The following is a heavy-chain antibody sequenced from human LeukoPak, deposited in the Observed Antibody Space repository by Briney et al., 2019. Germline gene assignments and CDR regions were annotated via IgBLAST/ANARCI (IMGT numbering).Heavy chain of an antibody. CDR3: ARLFELERPTHDAFGI. CDR1: GGSISSSSYY. J-gene: IGHJ3*02. CDR2: IYYSGST. D-gene: IGHD1-1*01. V-gene: IGHV4-39*01. Sequence: KPSETLSLTCTVSGGSISSSSYYWGWIRQPPGKGLEWIGSIYYSGSTYYNPSLKSRVTISVDTSKNQFSLKLSSVTAADTAVYYCARLFELERPTHDAFGIWGQGTMVTASS.